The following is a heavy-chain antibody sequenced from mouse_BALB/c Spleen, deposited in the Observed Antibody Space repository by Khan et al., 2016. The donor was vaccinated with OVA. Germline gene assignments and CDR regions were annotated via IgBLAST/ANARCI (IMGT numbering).Heavy chain of an antibody. V-gene: IGHV1-4*01. CDR2: INPSNIYT. D-gene: IGHD1-1*01. Sequence: VQLQESGAELARPGASVKMSCKASGYTFTSYTIHWVKQRPGQGLEWIGYINPSNIYTNYNQKFRDKATLTADKSSSTAYIQLSSLTSEDSAVHDCARVGRYHGKYGAWFAYGGQGTWVTVSA. J-gene: IGHJ3*01. CDR1: GYTFTSYT. CDR3: ARVGRYHGKYGAWFAY.